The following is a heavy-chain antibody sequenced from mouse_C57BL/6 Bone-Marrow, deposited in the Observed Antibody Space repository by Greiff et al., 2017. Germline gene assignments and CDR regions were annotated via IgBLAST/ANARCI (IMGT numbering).Heavy chain of an antibody. V-gene: IGHV1-81*01. CDR3: ARGTTVVAEGFAY. CDR2: IHPRSGNT. Sequence: QVQLQQSGAELARPGASVKLSCKASGYTFTSYGISWVKQRTGQGLEWIGEIHPRSGNTYYNEKFKGKATLTADKSSSTAYLELRSLTSGVSAVYCCARGTTVVAEGFAYWGQGTLVTVSA. CDR1: GYTFTSYG. D-gene: IGHD1-1*01. J-gene: IGHJ3*01.